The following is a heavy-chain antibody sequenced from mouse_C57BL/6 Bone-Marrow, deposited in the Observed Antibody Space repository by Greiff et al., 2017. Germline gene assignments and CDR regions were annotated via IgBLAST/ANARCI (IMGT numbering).Heavy chain of an antibody. CDR1: GYSFTDYN. V-gene: IGHV1-39*01. D-gene: IGHD1-1*01. CDR2: INHNYGTT. J-gene: IGHJ3*01. Sequence: VQLKESGPELVKPGASVKISCKASGYSFTDYNLNWVKQSYGKSLEWIGVINHNYGTTSYNHKFKGKATLTVDQSSSTAYMPLNSLTSEDSAVYYCAVITTVVNWGQGTLVTVSA. CDR3: AVITTVVN.